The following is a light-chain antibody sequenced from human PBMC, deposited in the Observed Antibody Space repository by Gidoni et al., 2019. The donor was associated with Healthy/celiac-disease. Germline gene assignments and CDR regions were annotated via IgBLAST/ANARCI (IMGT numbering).Light chain of an antibody. CDR1: QSIRSW. V-gene: IGKV1-5*01. Sequence: EIQMAQSHSPLSASVGDRVTITCRAGQSIRSWLACYQQKPGNAPKLLIYEASSLESGVPSRFSGSGSGTYFPLTISRLQPDDVATYYCQQYNSYCTFGQGTKVEIK. J-gene: IGKJ1*01. CDR3: QQYNSYCT. CDR2: EAS.